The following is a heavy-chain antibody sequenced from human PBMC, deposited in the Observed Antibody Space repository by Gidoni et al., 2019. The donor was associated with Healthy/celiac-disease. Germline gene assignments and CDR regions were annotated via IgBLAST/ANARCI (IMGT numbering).Heavy chain of an antibody. Sequence: EVQLVEPGGGLATPGASLRLSTATSGFTVSSSSMNWVRQAPGTALECVSSISSSSSDIYYADSVKGRFTISRDNAKNSLYLQMNSLRAEDTAVYYCAILGYCSGGSCRDDFDYWGQGTLVTVSS. CDR2: ISSSSSDI. V-gene: IGHV3-21*01. J-gene: IGHJ4*02. D-gene: IGHD2-15*01. CDR3: AILGYCSGGSCRDDFDY. CDR1: GFTVSSSS.